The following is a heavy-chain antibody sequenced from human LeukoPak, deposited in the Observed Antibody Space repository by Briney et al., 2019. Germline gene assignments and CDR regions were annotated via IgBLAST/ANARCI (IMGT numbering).Heavy chain of an antibody. CDR1: GYTFTSYD. D-gene: IGHD3-10*01. CDR3: ARGGSVLVRGVSDYYYYMDV. Sequence: ASVKVSCKASGYTFTSYDINWVRQATGQGLEWMGWMNPNSGNTGYAQKFQGRVTMTRNTSISTAYMELSSLRSEDTAVYYCARGGSVLVRGVSDYYYYMDVWAKGPRSPSP. V-gene: IGHV1-8*01. CDR2: MNPNSGNT. J-gene: IGHJ6*03.